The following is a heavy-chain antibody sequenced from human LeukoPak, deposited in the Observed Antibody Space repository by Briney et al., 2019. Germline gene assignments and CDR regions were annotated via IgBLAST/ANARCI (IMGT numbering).Heavy chain of an antibody. V-gene: IGHV4-4*07. J-gene: IGHJ5*02. CDR1: GGSISSYY. Sequence: PSETLSLTCTVSGGSISSYYWTWIRQSAGKGLEWIGRINTGGSTNYNPSLRSRVTMSVNTSKNQFSLNLTSVTAADTAAYSCAREGGDPRWLDPWGQGTLVTVSS. D-gene: IGHD6-25*01. CDR2: INTGGST. CDR3: AREGGDPRWLDP.